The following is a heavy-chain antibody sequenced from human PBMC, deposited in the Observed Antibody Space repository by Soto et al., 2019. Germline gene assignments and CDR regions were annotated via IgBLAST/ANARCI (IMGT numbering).Heavy chain of an antibody. CDR2: ISGTGGST. Sequence: GGSLRLSCVVSGLTFGNYGMSWVRQAPGKGLEWVSSISGTGGSTYYADSVKGQFTISRDNSKNTLYLQMNSLRAEDTAVYYCAKANPGFDYWGQGTLVTVS. J-gene: IGHJ4*02. CDR3: AKANPGFDY. V-gene: IGHV3-23*01. CDR1: GLTFGNYG.